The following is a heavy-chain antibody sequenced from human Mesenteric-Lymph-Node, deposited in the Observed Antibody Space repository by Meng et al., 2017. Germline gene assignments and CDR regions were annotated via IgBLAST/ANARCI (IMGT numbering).Heavy chain of an antibody. CDR1: GFTFSSYA. D-gene: IGHD1-26*01. J-gene: IGHJ4*02. Sequence: GGSLRLSCAASGFTFSSYAMHWVRQAPGKGLEWVAVISYDGSNKYYADSVKGRFTISRDNSKNTPYLQMNSLRAEDTAVYYCARDNQGGSYLDYWGQGTLVTVSS. V-gene: IGHV3-30*01. CDR2: ISYDGSNK. CDR3: ARDNQGGSYLDY.